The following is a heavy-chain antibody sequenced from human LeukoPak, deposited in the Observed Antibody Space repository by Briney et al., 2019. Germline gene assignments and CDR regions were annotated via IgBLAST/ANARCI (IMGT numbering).Heavy chain of an antibody. D-gene: IGHD5-18*01. CDR3: ARRGEGGAMAPYYYYGMDV. V-gene: IGHV5-51*01. J-gene: IGHJ6*02. Sequence: GESLKISCKGSGYSFTSYWIGWVRQMPGKGLEWMGIIYPGDSDTRYSPSFQGQVTISADKSISTAYLQWSSLKASDTAMYYCARRGEGGAMAPYYYYGMDVWGQGTTVTVSS. CDR2: IYPGDSDT. CDR1: GYSFTSYW.